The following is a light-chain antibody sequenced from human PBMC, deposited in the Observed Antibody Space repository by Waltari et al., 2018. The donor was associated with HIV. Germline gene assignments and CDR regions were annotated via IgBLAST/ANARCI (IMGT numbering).Light chain of an antibody. J-gene: IGLJ3*02. CDR2: GVS. Sequence: QSALTQPASVSGSPGQSISISCTGTSSDVGFYNYVSWYQQPPGKAPKFMIYGVSKRPSRVSNRFSGSKAGNTAALTIAGLQAEEEADYYCSSYTSSSTGVVGGGTKLTVL. CDR1: SSDVGFYNY. V-gene: IGLV2-14*01. CDR3: SSYTSSSTGV.